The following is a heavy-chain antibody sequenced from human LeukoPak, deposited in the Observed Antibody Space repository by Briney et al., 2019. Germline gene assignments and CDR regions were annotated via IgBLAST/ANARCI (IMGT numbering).Heavy chain of an antibody. CDR2: INPSGGST. J-gene: IGHJ1*01. Sequence: ASVKVSCKASGYTFTSYYMHWVRQAPGQGLEWMRIINPSGGSTSYAQKFQGRVTMTRDTSTSTVYMELSSLRSEDTAVYYCARISGVAGTTEYFQHWGQGTLVTFSS. CDR1: GYTFTSYY. D-gene: IGHD6-19*01. V-gene: IGHV1-46*01. CDR3: ARISGVAGTTEYFQH.